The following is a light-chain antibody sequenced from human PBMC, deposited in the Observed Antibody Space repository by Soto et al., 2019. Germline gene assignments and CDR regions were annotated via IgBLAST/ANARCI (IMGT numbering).Light chain of an antibody. V-gene: IGKV1-5*03. CDR2: KSS. J-gene: IGKJ1*01. Sequence: DIHITQSPSTLSASVGDRVTITCRASASISSWLAWYQQQPGKAPKLLIYKSSILENGVPSRFSGGGSGTEFTLTISSLQPDDFETYYCQQYGAFGQGTK. CDR3: QQYGA. CDR1: ASISSW.